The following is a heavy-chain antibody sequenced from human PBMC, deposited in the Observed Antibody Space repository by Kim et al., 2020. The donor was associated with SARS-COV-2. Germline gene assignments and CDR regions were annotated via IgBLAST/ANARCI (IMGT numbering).Heavy chain of an antibody. V-gene: IGHV3-23*01. Sequence: GGSLRLSCAASGFTFSSYAMSWVRQAPGKGLEWVSAISGSGGSTYYADSVKGRFTISRDNSKNTLYLQMNSLRAEDTAVYYCAKKGSDVLRFLDGEYFDYWGQGTLVTVSS. D-gene: IGHD3-3*01. CDR2: ISGSGGST. CDR3: AKKGSDVLRFLDGEYFDY. J-gene: IGHJ4*02. CDR1: GFTFSSYA.